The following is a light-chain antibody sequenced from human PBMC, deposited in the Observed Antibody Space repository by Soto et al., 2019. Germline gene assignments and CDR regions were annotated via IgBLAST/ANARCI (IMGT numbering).Light chain of an antibody. Sequence: QSVLTQPPSVSGAPGQRVTISCTGSSSNIGAGYDVHWYQQLPGTAPKLLIYGNSNRPSGVPDRFSGSKSGTSASLAIPGLQAEDEAYYYCQSYDSSLDVVFGGGTKLTVL. J-gene: IGLJ2*01. V-gene: IGLV1-40*01. CDR3: QSYDSSLDVV. CDR1: SSNIGAGYD. CDR2: GNS.